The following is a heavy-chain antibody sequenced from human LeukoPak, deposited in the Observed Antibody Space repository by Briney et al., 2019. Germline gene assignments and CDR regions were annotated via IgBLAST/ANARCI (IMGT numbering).Heavy chain of an antibody. D-gene: IGHD4-23*01. CDR3: ARTVGTHRFDY. V-gene: IGHV4-39*01. CDR1: GGSIISSDYY. Sequence: SETLSLTCTVSGGSIISSDYYWGWIRQPPGERLEWIGTIYYNGNTYYNPSLQSRVIISVDTSKNQFSLKLTSVTAPDTAVYYCARTVGTHRFDYWGQGILVTVSS. CDR2: IYYNGNT. J-gene: IGHJ4*02.